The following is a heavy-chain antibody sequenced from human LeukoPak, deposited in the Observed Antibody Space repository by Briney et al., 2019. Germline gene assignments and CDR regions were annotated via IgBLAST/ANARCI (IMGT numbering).Heavy chain of an antibody. D-gene: IGHD1-26*01. CDR1: GGSISSYY. CDR2: IYYSGST. V-gene: IGHV4-59*01. CDR3: ARVVGARGVLGNYYYYYMDV. Sequence: SETLSLTCTVSGGSISSYYWSWIRQPPGKGLEWIGYIYYSGSTNYNPSLKSRVTISVDTSKNQFSLKLSSVTAADTAVYYCARVVGARGVLGNYYYYYMDVWGKGTTVTVSS. J-gene: IGHJ6*03.